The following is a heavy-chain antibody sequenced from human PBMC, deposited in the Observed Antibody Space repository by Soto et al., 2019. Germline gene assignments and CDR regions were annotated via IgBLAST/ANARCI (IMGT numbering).Heavy chain of an antibody. CDR3: AKDRGIIVKAGDAFDV. Sequence: EVQLMESGGGLVQPGGSLRLSCASSGFTLSMSAVNWVRQAPGKGLEWVSYISDSGDRTYYADSVKGRFTISRDRSKNTVSLQMDSLRAEDTAVYYCAKDRGIIVKAGDAFDVWGQGTKVT. CDR2: ISDSGDRT. CDR1: GFTLSMSA. D-gene: IGHD3-16*02. V-gene: IGHV3-23*01. J-gene: IGHJ3*01.